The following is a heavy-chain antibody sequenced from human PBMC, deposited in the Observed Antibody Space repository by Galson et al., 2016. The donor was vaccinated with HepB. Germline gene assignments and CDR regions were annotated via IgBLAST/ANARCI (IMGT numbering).Heavy chain of an antibody. V-gene: IGHV3-7*04. CDR3: ARGRNDYIWGTYFTQWYFDL. CDR1: GFSFATYW. D-gene: IGHD3-16*01. J-gene: IGHJ2*01. Sequence: SLRLSCAASGFSFATYWMIWVRQAPGKGLEWVANIKQDGSERYYVDSVKGRFTVSRDNARASLYLQMNSLRGDDTAVYHCARGRNDYIWGTYFTQWYFDLWCRGTLVTVSS. CDR2: IKQDGSER.